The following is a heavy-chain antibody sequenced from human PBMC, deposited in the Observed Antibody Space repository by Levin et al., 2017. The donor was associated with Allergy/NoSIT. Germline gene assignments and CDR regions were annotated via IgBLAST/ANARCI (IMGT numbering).Heavy chain of an antibody. CDR1: GFTFSSYW. Sequence: ETLSLTCAASGFTFSSYWMSWVRQAPGKGLEWVANIKQDGSEKYYVDSVKGRFTISRDNAKNSLYLQMNSLRAEDTAVYYCARDACCSNYWGQGTLVTVSS. J-gene: IGHJ4*02. V-gene: IGHV3-7*01. CDR2: IKQDGSEK. D-gene: IGHD2-15*01. CDR3: ARDACCSNY.